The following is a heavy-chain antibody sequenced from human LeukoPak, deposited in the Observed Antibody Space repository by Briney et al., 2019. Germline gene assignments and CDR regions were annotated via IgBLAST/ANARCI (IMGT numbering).Heavy chain of an antibody. Sequence: SQTLSLTCTASGGSISSGGYSWSWIRQHPGKGLEWIGYIYYSGSTYYNPSLKSRVTISVDTSKNQFSLKLSSVTAADTAVYYCARDTLKGDYGALFDYWGQGTLVTVSS. CDR3: ARDTLKGDYGALFDY. CDR1: GGSISSGGYS. D-gene: IGHD4-17*01. V-gene: IGHV4-31*03. J-gene: IGHJ4*02. CDR2: IYYSGST.